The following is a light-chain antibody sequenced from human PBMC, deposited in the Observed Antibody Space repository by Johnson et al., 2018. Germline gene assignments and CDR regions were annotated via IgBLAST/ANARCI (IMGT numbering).Light chain of an antibody. J-gene: IGLJ1*01. CDR3: GTWDSSLSAGNV. V-gene: IGLV1-51*02. CDR1: SSNIGNNY. Sequence: QSVLTQPPSVSAAPGQKVTISCSGSSSNIGNNYVSWYQQLPGTAPKLLIYENNKRPSGIPARFSGSKSCTSATLAIPGLQPGDEADYYCGTWDSSLSAGNVFGTGTKVTVL. CDR2: ENN.